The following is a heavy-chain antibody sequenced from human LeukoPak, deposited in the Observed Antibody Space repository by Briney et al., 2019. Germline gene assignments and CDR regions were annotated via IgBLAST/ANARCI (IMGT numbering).Heavy chain of an antibody. Sequence: PGGSLRLSCAASGFSVGSYGMSWVRQAPGKGLEWVANIRKDGSEKNYVDSVKGRFTISRDNAKNSLYLQMNSLRADDTALYYCARHWEGVESDAFDIWGQGTMVIVSS. CDR3: ARHWEGVESDAFDI. D-gene: IGHD1-26*01. CDR1: GFSVGSYG. J-gene: IGHJ3*02. V-gene: IGHV3-7*04. CDR2: IRKDGSEK.